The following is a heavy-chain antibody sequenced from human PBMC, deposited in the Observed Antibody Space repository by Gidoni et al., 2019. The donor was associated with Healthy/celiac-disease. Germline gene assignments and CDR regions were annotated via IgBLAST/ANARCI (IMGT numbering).Heavy chain of an antibody. CDR2: TNSDGSST. CDR3: AVVVVPAASGNDAFDI. Sequence: EVQLVESGGGLVQPGGSLRLSCAASGFTFSSYWMHWVRQAPGKGLVWVSRTNSDGSSTSYADSVKGRFTISRDNAKNTLYLQMNSLRAEDTAVYYCAVVVVPAASGNDAFDIWGQGTMVTVSS. D-gene: IGHD2-2*01. V-gene: IGHV3-74*01. J-gene: IGHJ3*02. CDR1: GFTFSSYW.